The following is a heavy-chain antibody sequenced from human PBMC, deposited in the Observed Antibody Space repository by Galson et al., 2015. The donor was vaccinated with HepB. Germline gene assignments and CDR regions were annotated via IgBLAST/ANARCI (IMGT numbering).Heavy chain of an antibody. CDR1: GGTFSSYA. J-gene: IGHJ4*02. V-gene: IGHV1-69*13. D-gene: IGHD3-22*01. Sequence: SVKVSCKASGGTFSSYAITWVRQAPGQGLEWMGGIIPIFGSPNYAQKFQARVTITADESTSTAYMELSSLRSEDTAVYYCARDLEHYYDGTYYPFRPPYSWGQGTLVTVSS. CDR2: IIPIFGSP. CDR3: ARDLEHYYDGTYYPFRPPYS.